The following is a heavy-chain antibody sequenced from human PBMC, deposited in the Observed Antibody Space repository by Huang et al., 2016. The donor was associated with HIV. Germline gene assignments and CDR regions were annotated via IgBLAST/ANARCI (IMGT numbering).Heavy chain of an antibody. CDR3: ARMFKYDSGGYWGNDAFDI. D-gene: IGHD3-22*01. J-gene: IGHJ3*02. Sequence: WHWSGQPRGRGLEGSREMSDSGRTTDNPPRKSRVTISGDTSQSQFSLKLTSVTAADTAIYYCARMFKYDSGGYWGNDAFDIWGQGTMVTVSS. V-gene: IGHV4-34*01. CDR2: MSDSGRT.